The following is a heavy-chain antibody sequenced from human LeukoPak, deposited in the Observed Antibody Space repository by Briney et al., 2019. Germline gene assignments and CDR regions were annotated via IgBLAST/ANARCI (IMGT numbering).Heavy chain of an antibody. CDR3: ASGGPYDSSGYYPLFDY. CDR1: GFTFSSCG. V-gene: IGHV3-33*08. J-gene: IGHJ4*02. CDR2: IWYDGSNK. Sequence: GGSLRLSCAASGFTFSSCGMHWVRQAPGKGLEWVAVIWYDGSNKYYADSVKGRFTISRDNSKNTLYLQMNSLRAEDTAVYYCASGGPYDSSGYYPLFDYWGQGTLVTVSS. D-gene: IGHD3-22*01.